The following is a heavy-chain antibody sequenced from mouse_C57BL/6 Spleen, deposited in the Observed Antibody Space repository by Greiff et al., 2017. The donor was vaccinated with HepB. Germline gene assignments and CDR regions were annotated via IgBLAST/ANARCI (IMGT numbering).Heavy chain of an antibody. J-gene: IGHJ3*01. CDR3: AQTYYGSSYPAWFAY. CDR2: INPSSGYT. D-gene: IGHD1-1*01. V-gene: IGHV1-7*01. Sequence: VQLQQSGAELAKPGASVKLSCKASGYTFTSYWMHWVNQRPGQGLEWIGYINPSSGYTKYNQKFKDKATLTADKSSSTAYMQLSSLTYEDSAVYYCAQTYYGSSYPAWFAYWGQGTLVTVSA. CDR1: GYTFTSYW.